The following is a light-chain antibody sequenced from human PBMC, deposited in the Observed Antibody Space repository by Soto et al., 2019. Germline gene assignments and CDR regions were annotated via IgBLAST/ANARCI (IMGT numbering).Light chain of an antibody. CDR3: QVWHSTSVRV. CDR2: DDR. J-gene: IGLJ2*01. CDR1: NIGAKG. V-gene: IGLV3-21*02. Sequence: SYELTQPPSVSVAPGQTASITCGGNNIGAKGVHWYQQKNPCQAPVLVVFDDRARPSAIPERFSGSNSGNTATLTISRVEAGDEADYYCQVWHSTSVRVFGGGTKLTVL.